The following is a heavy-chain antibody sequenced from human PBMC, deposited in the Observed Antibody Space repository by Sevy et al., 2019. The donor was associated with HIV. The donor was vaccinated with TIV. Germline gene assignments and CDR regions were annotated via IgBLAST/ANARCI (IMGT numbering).Heavy chain of an antibody. CDR3: ARGYSSSWSLTYYYGMDV. CDR1: GYTFTGYY. J-gene: IGHJ6*02. Sequence: ASVKVSCKASGYTFTGYYMHWVRQAPGQGLEWMGWINPNSGGTNYAQKFQGWVTMTRDTSISTAYMELSRLRSDDTAVYYCARGYSSSWSLTYYYGMDVWGQGTTVTVSS. V-gene: IGHV1-2*04. D-gene: IGHD6-13*01. CDR2: INPNSGGT.